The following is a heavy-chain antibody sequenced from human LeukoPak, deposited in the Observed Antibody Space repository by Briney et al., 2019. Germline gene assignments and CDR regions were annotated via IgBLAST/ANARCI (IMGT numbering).Heavy chain of an antibody. V-gene: IGHV3-33*06. CDR3: AKGGVKYCSGDSCDDYFDY. J-gene: IGHJ4*02. CDR2: VWSDGNNK. CDR1: GFIFSTYG. D-gene: IGHD2-15*01. Sequence: GGSLRLSCAASGFIFSTYGMHWVRQAPGKGLEWVAVVWSDGNNKYYADSVKVRFTISRDNSKNTLYLEMNSLNAEDTAVYYCAKGGVKYCSGDSCDDYFDYWGQGTLVTVSS.